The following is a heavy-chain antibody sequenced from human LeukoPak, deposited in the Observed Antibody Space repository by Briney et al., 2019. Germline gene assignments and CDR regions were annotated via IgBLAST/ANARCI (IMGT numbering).Heavy chain of an antibody. V-gene: IGHV4-59*12. CDR1: GGSISSYY. Sequence: PSETLSLTCTVSGGSISSYYWSWIRQPPGKGLEWIGYIYYSGSTNYNPSLKSRVTISVDTSKNQFSLKLSSVTAADTAVYYCARDEYYYDGSGYYAFDIWGQGTMVTVSS. J-gene: IGHJ3*02. CDR2: IYYSGST. CDR3: ARDEYYYDGSGYYAFDI. D-gene: IGHD3-22*01.